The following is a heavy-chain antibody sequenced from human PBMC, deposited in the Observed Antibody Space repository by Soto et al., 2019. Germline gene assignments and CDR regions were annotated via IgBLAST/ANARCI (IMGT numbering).Heavy chain of an antibody. V-gene: IGHV3-33*01. D-gene: IGHD1-1*01. CDR3: ARGTFNYYYGMDV. J-gene: IGHJ6*02. CDR1: CYPFSIYV. Sequence: SLTLSCAAYCYPFSIYVIHWVRQAPGKGLEWVAVIWYDGSDKYYADSVKGRFTISRDNSKNTLYLQMNSLRVEDTAVYYCARGTFNYYYGMDVWGQGT. CDR2: IWYDGSDK.